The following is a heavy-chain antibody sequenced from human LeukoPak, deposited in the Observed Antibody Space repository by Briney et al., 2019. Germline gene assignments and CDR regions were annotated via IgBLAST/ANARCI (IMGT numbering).Heavy chain of an antibody. CDR1: GFTFSSYS. D-gene: IGHD5-18*01. Sequence: GGSLRLSCAASGFTFSSYSMNWVRQAPGKGLEWVSSISSSSYIYYADSVKGRFTISRDNAKNSLYLQMNSLRAEDTAVYYCARAGYSYGLLSDYWGQGTLVTVSS. CDR2: ISSSSYI. CDR3: ARAGYSYGLLSDY. J-gene: IGHJ4*02. V-gene: IGHV3-21*01.